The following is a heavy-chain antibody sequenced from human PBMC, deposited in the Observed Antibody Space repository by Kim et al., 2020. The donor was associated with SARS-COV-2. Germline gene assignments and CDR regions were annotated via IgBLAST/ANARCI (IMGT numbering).Heavy chain of an antibody. Sequence: GGSLRLSCAASGFTFSSYGMHWVRQAPGKGLEWVALISYDGGNKYYADSVKRRFTISRDNSKNTLYLQMNSLRAEDTAVYYCAKDRMVRGVIVDYFDYWGQGTLVTVSS. V-gene: IGHV3-30*18. CDR2: ISYDGGNK. D-gene: IGHD3-10*01. J-gene: IGHJ4*02. CDR3: AKDRMVRGVIVDYFDY. CDR1: GFTFSSYG.